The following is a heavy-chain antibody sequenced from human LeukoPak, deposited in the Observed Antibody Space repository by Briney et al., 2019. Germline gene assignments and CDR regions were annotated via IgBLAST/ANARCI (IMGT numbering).Heavy chain of an antibody. J-gene: IGHJ4*02. V-gene: IGHV3-53*01. D-gene: IGHD3-22*01. CDR1: GFTVSSNY. CDR3: ARDHSSGYYYFDY. CDR2: IYSGGTT. Sequence: GGSLRLSCAASGFTVSSNYMSWVRQAPGKVLEWVSVIYSGGTTDYADSVKGRFTISRDNSKNTLYLQMNSLRAEDTAVYYCARDHSSGYYYFDYWGQGTLVTVSS.